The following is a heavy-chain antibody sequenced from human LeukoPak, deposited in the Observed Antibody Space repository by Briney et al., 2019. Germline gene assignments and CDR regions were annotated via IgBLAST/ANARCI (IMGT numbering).Heavy chain of an antibody. Sequence: SETLSLTRALSGYSISSGYYWGWIRQPPGKGLEWIGSIYHSGSPYYNPSLKSRVTISVDTSKNQFSLKLSSVTAADTAVYYCARLGGYYGRYWGQGTLVTVSS. CDR1: GYSISSGYY. CDR2: IYHSGSP. CDR3: ARLGGYYGRY. J-gene: IGHJ4*02. V-gene: IGHV4-38-2*01. D-gene: IGHD3-22*01.